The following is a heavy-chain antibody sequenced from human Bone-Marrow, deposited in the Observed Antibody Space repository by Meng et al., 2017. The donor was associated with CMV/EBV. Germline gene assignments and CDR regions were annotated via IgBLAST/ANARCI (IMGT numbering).Heavy chain of an antibody. CDR2: ISSSGSTI. CDR3: ANDKGYYDSSGYYSEYFQH. Sequence: GESLKISCAASGFTVSSNYMSWVRQAPGKGLEWVSYISSSGSTIYYADSVKGRFTISRDNAKNSLYLQMDSLRAEDTALYYCANDKGYYDSSGYYSEYFQHWGQGTLVTVSS. CDR1: GFTVSSNY. J-gene: IGHJ1*01. V-gene: IGHV3-11*01. D-gene: IGHD3-22*01.